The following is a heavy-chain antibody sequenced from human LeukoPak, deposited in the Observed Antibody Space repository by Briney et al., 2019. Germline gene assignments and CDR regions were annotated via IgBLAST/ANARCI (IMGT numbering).Heavy chain of an antibody. Sequence: SETLSLTCAVYGGSFSGYYWSWIRQPPGKGLEGIGEINHSGSTNYNPSLKSRVTISVDTSKNQFSLKLSSVPAADTAVYYCARFLLIAAADYWGQGTLVTVSS. CDR1: GGSFSGYY. CDR2: INHSGST. D-gene: IGHD6-13*01. CDR3: ARFLLIAAADY. J-gene: IGHJ4*02. V-gene: IGHV4-34*01.